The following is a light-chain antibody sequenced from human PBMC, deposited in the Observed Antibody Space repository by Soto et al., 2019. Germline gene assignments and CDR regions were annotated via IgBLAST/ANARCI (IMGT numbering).Light chain of an antibody. CDR3: QQYNSYRA. Sequence: DLRMTQSPSTLSSSVGDRFTITCRASQSISTWLAWHQQKPGKAPKLLISKASSLESGVPSRFSGSGSGTEFTLTISSLQPDDSATYYCQQYNSYRAFGQGTKVDIK. CDR1: QSISTW. CDR2: KAS. J-gene: IGKJ1*01. V-gene: IGKV1-5*03.